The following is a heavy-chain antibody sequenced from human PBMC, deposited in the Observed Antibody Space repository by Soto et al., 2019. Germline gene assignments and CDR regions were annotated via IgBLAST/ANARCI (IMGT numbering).Heavy chain of an antibody. CDR1: GFTFSDHH. CDR3: SFVGAPGAY. J-gene: IGHJ4*02. D-gene: IGHD1-26*01. Sequence: EVQLVEAGGALVQPGGSLRLSCAASGFTFSDHHMDWVRQAPGKGLEWVGRTRNKGNSYTTEYAASVKGRFTISRDESNNSLYLQMNRLKNGDTAVYYCSFVGAPGAYWGQGTVVTVSS. V-gene: IGHV3-72*01. CDR2: TRNKGNSYTT.